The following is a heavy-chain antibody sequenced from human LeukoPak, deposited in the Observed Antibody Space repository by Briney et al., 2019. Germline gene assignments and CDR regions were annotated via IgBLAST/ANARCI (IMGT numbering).Heavy chain of an antibody. CDR3: AKGDDSSGYSSPTD. V-gene: IGHV3-74*01. J-gene: IGHJ4*02. Sequence: QPGGSLRLSCAASGFTFNTYWMYWVRQAPGKGLVWVSHINSDGSIVNYGDSVKGRFTISRDNAKNTLYLQMNSLRVEDTALYYCAKGDDSSGYSSPTDWGQGTLVTVSS. CDR1: GFTFNTYW. CDR2: INSDGSIV. D-gene: IGHD3-22*01.